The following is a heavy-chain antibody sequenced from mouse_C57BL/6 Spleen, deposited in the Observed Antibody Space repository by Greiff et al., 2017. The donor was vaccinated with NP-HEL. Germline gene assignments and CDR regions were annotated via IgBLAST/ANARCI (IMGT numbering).Heavy chain of an antibody. J-gene: IGHJ4*01. CDR3: EVYYVYMDY. V-gene: IGHV1-50*01. D-gene: IGHD2-2*01. Sequence: VQLQQPGAELVKPGASVKLSCKASGYTFTSYWMQWVKQRPGQGLEWIGEIDPSDSYTNYNQKFKGQATLTVDTSSSTAYMQLSSLTSEDSAVYYCEVYYVYMDYWGQGTPVTVSA. CDR1: GYTFTSYW. CDR2: IDPSDSYT.